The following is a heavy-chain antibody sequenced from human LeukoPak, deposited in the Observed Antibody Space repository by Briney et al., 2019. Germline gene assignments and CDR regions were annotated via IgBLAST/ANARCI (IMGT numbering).Heavy chain of an antibody. CDR3: ARGIRLDYDFWSGTWGWFDP. CDR2: MNPNSGNT. CDR1: GYTFTSYD. D-gene: IGHD3-3*01. Sequence: ASVKVSCKASGYTFTSYDINWVRQATGQGLEWMGWMNPNSGNTGYAQKFQGRVTMTRNTSISTAYMELSSLRSEDTAVYYCARGIRLDYDFWSGTWGWFDPWGQGTLATVSS. V-gene: IGHV1-8*01. J-gene: IGHJ5*02.